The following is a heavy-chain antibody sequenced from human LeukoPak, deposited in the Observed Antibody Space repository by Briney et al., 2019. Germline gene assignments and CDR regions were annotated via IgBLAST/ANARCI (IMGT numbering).Heavy chain of an antibody. CDR3: ARTGTGGDLDI. Sequence: GGSLRLSCAASGFTFSNHWLHWVRQAPGKGLVWVSRINSDGTSTIYADSVKGRFTISRDNAKSTVYLQMNSLRAEDTAAYYCARTGTGGDLDIWGQGTMVTVSS. D-gene: IGHD2-8*02. J-gene: IGHJ3*02. CDR2: INSDGTST. V-gene: IGHV3-74*01. CDR1: GFTFSNHW.